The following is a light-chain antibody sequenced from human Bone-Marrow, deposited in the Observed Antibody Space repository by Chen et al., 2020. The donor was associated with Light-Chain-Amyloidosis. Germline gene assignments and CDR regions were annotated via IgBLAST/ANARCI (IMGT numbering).Light chain of an antibody. V-gene: IGLV3-21*02. J-gene: IGLJ3*02. Sequence: SYVLTQPSSVSVAPGQPAPIACGGNNIGSTSVHWYQQTPGQAPLLVVYEDSDRPSGIPERLSGANSGNTATLTISRVEAGDEADYYCQVWDRSSDRPVFGGGTKLTVL. CDR2: EDS. CDR3: QVWDRSSDRPV. CDR1: NIGSTS.